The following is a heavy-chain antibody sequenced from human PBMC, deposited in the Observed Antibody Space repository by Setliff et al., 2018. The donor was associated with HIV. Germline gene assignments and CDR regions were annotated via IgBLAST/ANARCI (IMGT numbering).Heavy chain of an antibody. CDR1: GFTFSSYW. V-gene: IGHV3-7*01. CDR3: ARIRITMVRGDYAFDI. D-gene: IGHD3-10*01. J-gene: IGHJ3*02. Sequence: PGGSLRLSCAASGFTFSSYWMSWVRQAPGKGLEWVANIKQDGSEKYYVDSVKGRFTISRDNAKNSLYLQMNSLRAEDTAVYYCARIRITMVRGDYAFDIWGQGTMVTVSS. CDR2: IKQDGSEK.